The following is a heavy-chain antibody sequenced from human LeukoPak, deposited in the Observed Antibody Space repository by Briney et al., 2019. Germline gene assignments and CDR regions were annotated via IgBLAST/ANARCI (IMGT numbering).Heavy chain of an antibody. D-gene: IGHD3-16*02. Sequence: PSETLSLTCAVYGGSFSGYYWSWIRQPPGKGLEWIGEINHSGSTNYNPSLKSRVTISVDTSKNQFSLKLSSVTAADTAVYYCARHERLDDYVWGSYRYTEYFDYWGQGTLVTVSS. CDR1: GGSFSGYY. CDR3: ARHERLDDYVWGSYRYTEYFDY. CDR2: INHSGST. V-gene: IGHV4-34*01. J-gene: IGHJ4*02.